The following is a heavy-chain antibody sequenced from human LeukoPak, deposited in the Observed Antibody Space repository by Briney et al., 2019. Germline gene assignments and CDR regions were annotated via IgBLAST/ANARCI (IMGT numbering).Heavy chain of an antibody. CDR1: GYSFNTYW. CDR2: IYPGDSDT. Sequence: GESLKISCKGSGYSFNTYWIGWVRQMPGKGLEWMGIIYPGDSDTRYSPSFQGQVTISADKSISTAYLQWSSLKTSDTAMYYCASRYYDTSGYSRHFDYWGQGTLVTVSS. CDR3: ASRYYDTSGYSRHFDY. J-gene: IGHJ4*02. V-gene: IGHV5-51*01. D-gene: IGHD3-22*01.